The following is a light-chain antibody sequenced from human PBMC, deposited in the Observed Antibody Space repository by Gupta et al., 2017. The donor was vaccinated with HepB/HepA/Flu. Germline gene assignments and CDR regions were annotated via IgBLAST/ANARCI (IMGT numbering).Light chain of an antibody. CDR1: NSDVGAYNY. Sequence: QSALTQPASVSGSPGQSITISCTGTNSDVGAYNYVSWYKQHPGKVPKLMIYDVTYRPSGVSSRFSGSKSGNTASLTISGLQAEDEGDYFCKSYAGSNIWVFGGGTKLTVL. CDR3: KSYAGSNIWV. CDR2: DVT. V-gene: IGLV2-14*01. J-gene: IGLJ3*02.